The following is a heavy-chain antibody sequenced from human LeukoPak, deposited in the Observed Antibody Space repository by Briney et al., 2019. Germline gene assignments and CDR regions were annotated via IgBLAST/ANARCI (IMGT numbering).Heavy chain of an antibody. CDR2: ISSSSGYI. CDR3: ATFGELLPLFDF. D-gene: IGHD3-10*01. V-gene: IGHV3-21*01. CDR1: GFTFSSYE. J-gene: IGHJ4*02. Sequence: GGSLRLSCAASGFTFSSYEMNWVRQAPGKGLGWVSSISSSSGYIFYADSVKGRFTISRDNAKNSLFLQMNSLRVEDTALYYCATFGELLPLFDFWGQGTLVTVSS.